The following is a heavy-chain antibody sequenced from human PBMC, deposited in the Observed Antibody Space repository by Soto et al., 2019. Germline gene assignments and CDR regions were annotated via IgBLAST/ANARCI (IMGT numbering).Heavy chain of an antibody. J-gene: IGHJ4*02. D-gene: IGHD1-26*01. V-gene: IGHV3-23*01. CDR1: GFSFGSYA. Sequence: EVQLLESGGGLVQPGGSLRISCAASGFSFGSYAMSWVRQAPGKGLEWVSAISAGGGSTYYADSVKGRFTISRDNSKYTLYLRMNSLRAEDTVVYYCAQDPPGELYWGQGCLETVSS. CDR2: ISAGGGST. CDR3: AQDPPGELY.